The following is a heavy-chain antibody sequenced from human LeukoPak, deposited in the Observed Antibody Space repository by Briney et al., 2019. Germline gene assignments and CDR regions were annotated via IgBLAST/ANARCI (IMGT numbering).Heavy chain of an antibody. CDR3: ARGVPDDY. Sequence: GGSLRLSCAASGFTFSHYSMDWVRQAPGKGLEWVSSISRTSSDIYYADSVKGRFTISRDNAKNSLYLQMNSLRAEDTAVYYCARGVPDDYWGQGALVTVSS. V-gene: IGHV3-21*01. CDR1: GFTFSHYS. CDR2: ISRTSSDI. J-gene: IGHJ4*02. D-gene: IGHD1-14*01.